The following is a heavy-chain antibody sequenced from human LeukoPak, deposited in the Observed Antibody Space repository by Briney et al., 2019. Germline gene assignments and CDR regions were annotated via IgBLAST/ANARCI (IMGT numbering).Heavy chain of an antibody. Sequence: SETLSLTCTVSGGSISSGGFYWSWIRQPPGKGLEWIGYIYHSGSTYHNPSLKSRVTISVDRSKNQFSLKLSSVTAADTAVYYCATVMTTEAFDIWGQGTMVTVSS. V-gene: IGHV4-30-2*01. J-gene: IGHJ3*02. CDR2: IYHSGST. CDR1: GGSISSGGFY. CDR3: ATVMTTEAFDI. D-gene: IGHD4-11*01.